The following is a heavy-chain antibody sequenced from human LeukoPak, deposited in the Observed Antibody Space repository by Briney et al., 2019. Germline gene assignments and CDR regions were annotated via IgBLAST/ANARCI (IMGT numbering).Heavy chain of an antibody. D-gene: IGHD3-16*02. J-gene: IGHJ5*02. V-gene: IGHV1-8*01. CDR2: MNPNSGNT. CDR3: ARGPLVRLPSSFDP. Sequence: GASVKVSCKASGYTFTSYDINWVRQATGQGLEWMGRMNPNSGNTGSAQRFQGRVTMTRDTSRSTAYMELSSLTSEDTAVYYCARGPLVRLPSSFDPWGQGTLVTVSS. CDR1: GYTFTSYD.